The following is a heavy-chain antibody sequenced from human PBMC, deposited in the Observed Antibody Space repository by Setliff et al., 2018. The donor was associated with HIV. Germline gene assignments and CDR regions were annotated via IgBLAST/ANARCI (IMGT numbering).Heavy chain of an antibody. CDR2: ISSSGINT. CDR1: GFTFSNYA. D-gene: IGHD6-19*01. J-gene: IGHJ4*02. V-gene: IGHV3-23*01. CDR3: AKEVSGGGWPRWGDQ. Sequence: PGESLKISCAASGFTFSNYAMTWVRQAAGKGLEWVSAISSSGINTYYIDSVKGRFIISRDNSRNTLYLQLNSLRVEDTAVYFCAKEVSGGGWPRWGDQWGQGTRVTVSS.